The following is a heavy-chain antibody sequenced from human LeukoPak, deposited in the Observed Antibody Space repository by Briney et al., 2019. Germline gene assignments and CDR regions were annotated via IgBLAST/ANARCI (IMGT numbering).Heavy chain of an antibody. CDR3: ARGLAYGYSSSFDY. J-gene: IGHJ4*02. D-gene: IGHD6-6*01. V-gene: IGHV4-30-2*01. Sequence: SETLSLTCTVSGGSISSGTYYWNWFRQPPGKGLEWIGCFYYSGSTYSNPSLKSRVTISVDRSKNQFSLKLSSVTAADTAVYYCARGLAYGYSSSFDYWGQGTLVTVSS. CDR1: GGSISSGTYY. CDR2: FYYSGST.